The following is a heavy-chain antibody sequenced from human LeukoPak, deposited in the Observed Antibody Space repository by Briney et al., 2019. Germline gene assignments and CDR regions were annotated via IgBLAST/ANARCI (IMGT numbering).Heavy chain of an antibody. Sequence: GESLRLSCAASGFTFSDYVMIWVRQAPGKGLEWVSSISSSSSYIYYADSVKGRFTISRDNSKNTLYLQMNSLRAEDTSVYYCVRADGNYGYVFDYWGQGTLVTVSS. CDR1: GFTFSDYV. J-gene: IGHJ4*02. D-gene: IGHD5-18*01. CDR3: VRADGNYGYVFDY. CDR2: ISSSSSYI. V-gene: IGHV3-21*01.